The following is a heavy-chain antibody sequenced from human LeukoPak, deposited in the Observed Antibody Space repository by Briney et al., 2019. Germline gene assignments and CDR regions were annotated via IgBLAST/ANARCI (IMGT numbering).Heavy chain of an antibody. CDR2: ISAYNGNT. CDR1: GYTFTSYG. Sequence: APVKVSCKASGYTFTSYGISWVRQAPGQGLEWMGWISAYNGNTNYAQKLQGRVTMTTDTSTSTAYMELRSLRSDDTAVYYCARSDPRYYYEDAFDIWGQGTMVTVSS. CDR3: ARSDPRYYYEDAFDI. D-gene: IGHD3-22*01. V-gene: IGHV1-18*01. J-gene: IGHJ3*02.